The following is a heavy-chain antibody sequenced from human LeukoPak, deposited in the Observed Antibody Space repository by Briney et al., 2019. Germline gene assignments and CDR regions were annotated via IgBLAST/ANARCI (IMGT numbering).Heavy chain of an antibody. CDR1: GFTFSSYE. CDR3: ARGTNADY. V-gene: IGHV3-48*03. J-gene: IGHJ4*02. Sequence: GGSLRLSCAASGFTFSSYEMNWVRQAPGKGLEWVSYISGSGTAISYADSAKGRFTISRDNAKNSLFLQMNSLRAEDTAVYYCARGTNADYWGQGTLVTVSS. CDR2: ISGSGTAI. D-gene: IGHD2-8*01.